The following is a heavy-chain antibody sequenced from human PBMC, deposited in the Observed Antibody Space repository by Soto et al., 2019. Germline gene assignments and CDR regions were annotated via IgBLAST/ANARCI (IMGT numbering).Heavy chain of an antibody. Sequence: ASVKVSCKASGYTFTDYYMHWVRQAPGQGLEWMGWINPNSGGTNYAQKFQGRVTMTRDTSINTAYMELSRLRSDDTAIYYCASGVRKYSGMDVWGQGTKVTVSS. J-gene: IGHJ6*02. V-gene: IGHV1-2*02. CDR3: ASGVRKYSGMDV. CDR2: INPNSGGT. D-gene: IGHD2-8*01. CDR1: GYTFTDYY.